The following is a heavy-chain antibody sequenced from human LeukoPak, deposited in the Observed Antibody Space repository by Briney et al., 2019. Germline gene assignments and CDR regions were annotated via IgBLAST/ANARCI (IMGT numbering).Heavy chain of an antibody. CDR2: TNPDSGNT. J-gene: IGHJ4*02. CDR3: ARRIAAAGVGIVY. Sequence: ASVKVSCKASGHTFTSYDINWVRQATGQGLEWMGWTNPDSGNTGYAQKFQGRVTMTRNPSISTAYMELSSLTSEDTAAYYCARRIAAAGVGIVYWGQGTLVTVSS. D-gene: IGHD6-13*01. CDR1: GHTFTSYD. V-gene: IGHV1-8*01.